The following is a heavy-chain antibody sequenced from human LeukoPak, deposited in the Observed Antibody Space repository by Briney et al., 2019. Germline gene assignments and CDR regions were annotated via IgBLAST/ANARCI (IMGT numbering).Heavy chain of an antibody. V-gene: IGHV1-2*02. D-gene: IGHD1-26*01. CDR3: ARDLFSGSYLDYYGMDV. J-gene: IGHJ6*02. CDR2: VNPNSGGT. Sequence: ASVKVSCKASGYTFTGYYMHWVRQAPGQGLEWMGWVNPNSGGTNYAQKFQGRVTMTRDTSISTAYMELSRLRSDDTAVYYCARDLFSGSYLDYYGMDVWGQGTTVTVSS. CDR1: GYTFTGYY.